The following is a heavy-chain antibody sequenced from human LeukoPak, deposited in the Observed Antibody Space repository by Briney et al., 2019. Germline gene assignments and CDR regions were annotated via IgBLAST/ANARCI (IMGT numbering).Heavy chain of an antibody. CDR1: GGSFSRYY. Sequence: SETLSLACAVYGGSFSRYYWSWIRQPPGKGLEWIGEINHSGSTNYNPSLKSRVTISVDTSKNQFSLKLSSVTAADTAVYYCARGEGKIVVVAAILFDPWGQGTLVTVSS. CDR2: INHSGST. D-gene: IGHD2-15*01. CDR3: ARGEGKIVVVAAILFDP. V-gene: IGHV4-34*01. J-gene: IGHJ5*02.